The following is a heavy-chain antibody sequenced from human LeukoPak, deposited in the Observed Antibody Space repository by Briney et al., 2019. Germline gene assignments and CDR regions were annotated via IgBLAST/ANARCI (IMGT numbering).Heavy chain of an antibody. CDR2: IYYSGST. Sequence: PSETLSLTCTVSGGSISSSSYYWGWIRQPPGKGLELIGSIYYSGSTYYNPSLKSRVTISVDTSKNQFSLKLSSVTAADTAVYYCARWGAYTIGGYGDFDYWGQGTLVTVSS. CDR1: GGSISSSSYY. J-gene: IGHJ4*02. V-gene: IGHV4-39*01. D-gene: IGHD5-12*01. CDR3: ARWGAYTIGGYGDFDY.